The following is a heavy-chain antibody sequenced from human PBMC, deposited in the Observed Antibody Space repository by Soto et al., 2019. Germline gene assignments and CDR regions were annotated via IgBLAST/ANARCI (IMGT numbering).Heavy chain of an antibody. CDR3: ARHGSYYYGSGSSYGMDV. D-gene: IGHD3-10*01. J-gene: IGHJ6*02. V-gene: IGHV5-51*01. CDR1: GYSFTSYW. CDR2: IYPGDSDT. Sequence: GESLKISCKGSGYSFTSYWIGWVRQMPGKGLEWMGIIYPGDSDTRYSPSFQGQVTISADKSISTAYLQWSSLEASDTAMYYCARHGSYYYGSGSSYGMDVWGQGTTVTVSS.